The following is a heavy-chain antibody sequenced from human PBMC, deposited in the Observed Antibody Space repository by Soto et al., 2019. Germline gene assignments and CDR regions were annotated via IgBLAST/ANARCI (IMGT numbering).Heavy chain of an antibody. Sequence: QVHLQESGPGLVKPSGTLSLICIVSGDSVTFCHHYWSWIRQPPGKGLEWIGHIFFPGATNYSPSLKSRVTMSVDSSKSQFSLNLTSVTAADSAIYYCARARPDSAGSSLGRRLDVWGQGTTVTVSS. CDR2: IFFPGAT. J-gene: IGHJ6*02. CDR1: GDSVTFCHHY. CDR3: ARARPDSAGSSLGRRLDV. V-gene: IGHV4-61*01. D-gene: IGHD3-10*01.